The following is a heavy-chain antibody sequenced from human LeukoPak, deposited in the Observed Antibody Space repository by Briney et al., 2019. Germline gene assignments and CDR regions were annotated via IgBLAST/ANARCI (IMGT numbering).Heavy chain of an antibody. CDR1: GGSISSYY. CDR3: ASSSVLRYFDWLPMPFDY. J-gene: IGHJ4*02. CDR2: IYYSGST. D-gene: IGHD3-9*01. V-gene: IGHV4-59*01. Sequence: SETLSLTCTVSGGSISSYYWSWIRQPPGKGLEWIGYIYYSGSTHSNPSPKSRVTISVDTSKNQFSLKLSSVTAADTAVYYCASSSVLRYFDWLPMPFDYWGQGTLVTVSS.